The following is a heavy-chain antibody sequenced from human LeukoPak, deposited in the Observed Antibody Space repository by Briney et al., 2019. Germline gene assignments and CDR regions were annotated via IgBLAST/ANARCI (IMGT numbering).Heavy chain of an antibody. D-gene: IGHD6-13*01. CDR3: ARRTGTAQIAAAGSGHFDY. J-gene: IGHJ4*02. CDR2: IYPGDSDV. Sequence: GESLKISCKGSGYSFATYWIGWVRQMPGKGLEWMGIIYPGDSDVIYSPSFQGQVTVSVDKSIDTAYLQWSSLKASDAAMYYCARRTGTAQIAAAGSGHFDYWGQGTLVTVSS. CDR1: GYSFATYW. V-gene: IGHV5-51*01.